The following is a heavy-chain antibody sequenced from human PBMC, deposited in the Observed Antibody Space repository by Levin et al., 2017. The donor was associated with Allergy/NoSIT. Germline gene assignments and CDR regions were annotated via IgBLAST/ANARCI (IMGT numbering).Heavy chain of an antibody. Sequence: PGGSLRLSCAASGFTFSSYAMSWVRQAPGKGLEWVSAISGSGGSTYYADSVKGRFTISRDNSKNTLYLQMNSLRAEDTAVYYCAKGQGDITMVRGTPYYDYGMDVWGQGTTVTVSS. D-gene: IGHD3-10*01. V-gene: IGHV3-23*01. CDR3: AKGQGDITMVRGTPYYDYGMDV. J-gene: IGHJ6*02. CDR1: GFTFSSYA. CDR2: ISGSGGST.